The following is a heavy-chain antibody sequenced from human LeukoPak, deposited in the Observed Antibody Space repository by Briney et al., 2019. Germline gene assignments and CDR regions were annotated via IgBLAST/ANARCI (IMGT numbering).Heavy chain of an antibody. D-gene: IGHD3-10*01. CDR1: GYTLTELS. CDR2: FDPEDGET. J-gene: IGHJ5*02. CDR3: ATWVDYYGSGSSLLDP. V-gene: IGHV1-24*01. Sequence: GASVKVSCKVSGYTLTELSMHWVRQAPGRGLEWMGGFDPEDGETIYAQKFQGRVTMTEDTSTDTAYMELSSLRSEDTAVYYCATWVDYYGSGSSLLDPWGQGTLVTVSS.